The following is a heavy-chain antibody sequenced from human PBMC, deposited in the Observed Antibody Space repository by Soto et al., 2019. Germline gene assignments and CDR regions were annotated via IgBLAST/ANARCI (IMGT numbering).Heavy chain of an antibody. CDR3: ARGPPSFTVFGEMLYGMDV. CDR2: INPNSGGT. J-gene: IGHJ6*02. V-gene: IGHV1-2*04. D-gene: IGHD3-3*01. Sequence: QVQLVQSGAEVKKPGASVKVSCKASGYTFTGYYMHWVRQAPGQGLEWMGWINPNSGGTNYVQKFQGWVTMNRDTSISTAYMELSRLRSDDTAMYYCARGPPSFTVFGEMLYGMDVWGQGTTVTVSS. CDR1: GYTFTGYY.